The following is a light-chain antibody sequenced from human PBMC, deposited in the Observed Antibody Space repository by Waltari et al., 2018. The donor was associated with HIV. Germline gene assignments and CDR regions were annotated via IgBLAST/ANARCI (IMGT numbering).Light chain of an antibody. Sequence: DIQMTQSPSSLSASIGYSVTLTCRASQNISSYLNWYQQTPGKAPRFLIYAASSLQSGLPSTFSGSGSGTDCTLTISSLQREDFATYYCQQSFNTPLTFGGGTKVDIK. V-gene: IGKV1-39*01. CDR2: AAS. CDR1: QNISSY. CDR3: QQSFNTPLT. J-gene: IGKJ4*01.